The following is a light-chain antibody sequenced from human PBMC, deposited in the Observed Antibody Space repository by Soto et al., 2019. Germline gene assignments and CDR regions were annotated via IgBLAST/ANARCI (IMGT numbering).Light chain of an antibody. V-gene: IGKV3-15*01. CDR1: QSVRSN. CDR2: GAS. J-gene: IGKJ5*01. Sequence: EVGMTQSPATLSVSPGERVTLSCRASQSVRSNLAWYQQKPGQSPRLLIYGASSRATGIPVRFSGSGSGTEFTLTISSLQSEDFAVYYCQQYNNWPLTFGQGTRLEIK. CDR3: QQYNNWPLT.